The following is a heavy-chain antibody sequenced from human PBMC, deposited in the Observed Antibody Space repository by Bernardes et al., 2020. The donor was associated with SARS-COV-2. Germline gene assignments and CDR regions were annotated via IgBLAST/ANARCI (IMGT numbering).Heavy chain of an antibody. V-gene: IGHV3-11*01. CDR1: GFTFSDYY. J-gene: IGHJ6*03. Sequence: GGSLRLSCAASGFTFSDYYMSWIRQAPGKGLEWVAYISNNDGTIYYADSVKGRFTISRDNAKNSLSLQMNSLRVEDTAVYFCARNDGDEDVWGKGTTVTV. CDR3: ARNDGDEDV. D-gene: IGHD4-17*01. CDR2: ISNNDGTI.